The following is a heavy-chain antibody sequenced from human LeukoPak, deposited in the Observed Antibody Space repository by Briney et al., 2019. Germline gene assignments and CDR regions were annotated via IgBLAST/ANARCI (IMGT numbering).Heavy chain of an antibody. Sequence: GGSLRLSCAASGFTVSSNYMSWVRQAPGKGLEWVSVIYSGGNTYYADSVKGRFTISRDNSKKTLYLQMNSLRAEDTAVYYCAKHRTGGGYTYGFPFDYWGQGTLVTVSS. CDR2: IYSGGNT. J-gene: IGHJ4*02. D-gene: IGHD5-18*01. CDR1: GFTVSSNY. V-gene: IGHV3-66*04. CDR3: AKHRTGGGYTYGFPFDY.